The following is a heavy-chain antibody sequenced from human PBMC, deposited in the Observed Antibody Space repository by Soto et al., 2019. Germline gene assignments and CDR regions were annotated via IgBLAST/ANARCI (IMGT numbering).Heavy chain of an antibody. J-gene: IGHJ4*02. D-gene: IGHD2-8*01. CDR2: INHSGST. CDR1: GGSFSGYY. V-gene: IGHV4-34*01. Sequence: SETLSLTCAVYGGSFSGYYWSWIRQPPGKGLEWIGEINHSGSTNYNPSLKSRVTISVDTSKNQFSLKLSSVTAADTAVYYCARHSYCTNGVCYRRRFDYWGQGTLVTVS. CDR3: ARHSYCTNGVCYRRRFDY.